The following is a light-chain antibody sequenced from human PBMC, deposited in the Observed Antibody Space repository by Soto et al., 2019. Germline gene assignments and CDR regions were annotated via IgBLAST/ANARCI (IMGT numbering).Light chain of an antibody. Sequence: EIVLTQSPGTLSWSPGERATLSCMASQSVSSSYLAWYQQKPGQAPRLVIYGASSRATGIPDRFSGSGAGTDFTLTISRLEPEDFAVYYCQQYGNSPRTFGQGNKVEIQ. CDR1: QSVSSSY. V-gene: IGKV3-20*01. CDR3: QQYGNSPRT. CDR2: GAS. J-gene: IGKJ1*01.